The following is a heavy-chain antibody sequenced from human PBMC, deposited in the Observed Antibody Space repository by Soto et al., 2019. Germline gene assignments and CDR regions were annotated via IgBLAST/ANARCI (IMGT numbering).Heavy chain of an antibody. CDR3: VKQEYYSGSCDDFDS. J-gene: IGHJ4*02. V-gene: IGHV4-39*01. CDR1: GGSISSSNSY. Sequence: KPSETLSLTCTVSGGSISSSNSYWGWIRQPPGKGLDRLGSFYHGGNTCYNPSLESRVTISVDTARNQFCLRLSSVAAADSAACYCVKQEYYSGSCDDFDSWSQGKLVTVSS. CDR2: FYHGGNT. D-gene: IGHD1-26*01.